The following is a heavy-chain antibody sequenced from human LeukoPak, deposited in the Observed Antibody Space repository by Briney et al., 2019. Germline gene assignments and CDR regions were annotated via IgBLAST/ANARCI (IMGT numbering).Heavy chain of an antibody. V-gene: IGHV3-23*01. Sequence: GGSLRLSCAASGFTFSSYAMSWVRQAPGKGLEWVSAISGSGGSTYYADSVKGRFTISRDNAKNTLYLQMNSLRAEDTAVYYCARLGYSYGLGRDLWGRGTLVTVSS. J-gene: IGHJ2*01. CDR3: ARLGYSYGLGRDL. D-gene: IGHD5-18*01. CDR2: ISGSGGST. CDR1: GFTFSSYA.